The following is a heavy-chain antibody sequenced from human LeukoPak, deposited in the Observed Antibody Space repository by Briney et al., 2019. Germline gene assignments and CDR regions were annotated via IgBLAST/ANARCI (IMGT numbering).Heavy chain of an antibody. V-gene: IGHV3-23*01. Sequence: GGSLRLSCAASGFTFSSYAMSWVRQAPGKGLEWVSVISGSGGSTYYADSVKGRFTISRDNSKNTLYLQINSLRAEDTAVYYCARDDGDFIFDYWGQGTLVTVSS. CDR2: ISGSGGST. J-gene: IGHJ4*02. CDR1: GFTFSSYA. D-gene: IGHD4-17*01. CDR3: ARDDGDFIFDY.